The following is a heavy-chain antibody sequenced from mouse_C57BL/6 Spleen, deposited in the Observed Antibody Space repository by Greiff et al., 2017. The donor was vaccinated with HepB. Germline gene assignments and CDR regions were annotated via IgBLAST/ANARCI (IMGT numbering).Heavy chain of an antibody. Sequence: EVQLVESGGGLVKPGGSLKLSCAASGFTFSSYAMSWVRQTPEKRLEWVATISDGGSYTYYPDNVKGRFTISRDNAKNNLYLQMSHLKSEDTAMYYCARDEDYGSYWYFDVWGTGTTVTVSS. D-gene: IGHD1-1*01. CDR2: ISDGGSYT. CDR1: GFTFSSYA. V-gene: IGHV5-4*01. CDR3: ARDEDYGSYWYFDV. J-gene: IGHJ1*03.